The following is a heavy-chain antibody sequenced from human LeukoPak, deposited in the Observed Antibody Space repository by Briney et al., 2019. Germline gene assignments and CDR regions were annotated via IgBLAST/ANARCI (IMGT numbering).Heavy chain of an antibody. V-gene: IGHV3-21*01. J-gene: IGHJ4*02. D-gene: IGHD3-10*01. Sequence: GGSLRLSCAASGFTFSNSAMNWVRQAPGKGLEWVSSINNVGSHIYYADSVKGRFTISRDNAKNSLYLQMNSLRAGDTAVYYCARARPDVRGGYYFDYWGQGTLVTVSS. CDR3: ARARPDVRGGYYFDY. CDR2: INNVGSHI. CDR1: GFTFSNSA.